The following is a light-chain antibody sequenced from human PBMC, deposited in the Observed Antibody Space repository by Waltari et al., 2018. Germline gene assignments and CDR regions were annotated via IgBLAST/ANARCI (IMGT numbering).Light chain of an antibody. CDR3: GAWDTSLSAV. Sequence: QSVLTQPPSVSAAPGQTVTIPCSGSSSTIGNHYVFWYQHLPGTAPKLLIYDTNKRPSGIPDRFSGSKSGTSATLGITGLQTGDEADYYCGAWDTSLSAVFGGGTKLTVL. J-gene: IGLJ2*01. CDR1: SSTIGNHY. CDR2: DTN. V-gene: IGLV1-51*01.